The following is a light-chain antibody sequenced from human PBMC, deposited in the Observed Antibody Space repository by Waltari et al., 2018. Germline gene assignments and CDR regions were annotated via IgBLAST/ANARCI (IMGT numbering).Light chain of an antibody. CDR3: QSYDNSFVI. CDR2: SDN. CDR1: NSNIGAGYY. Sequence: QSVLTQPPSVSGAPGQRVTISCTGSNSNIGAGYYVHWYQQLPGTAPKLLIYSDNSRPSGFPDRFSGSKSGTSASLAITGLQAEDEADYYCQSYDNSFVIFGGGTKLTVL. V-gene: IGLV1-40*01. J-gene: IGLJ2*01.